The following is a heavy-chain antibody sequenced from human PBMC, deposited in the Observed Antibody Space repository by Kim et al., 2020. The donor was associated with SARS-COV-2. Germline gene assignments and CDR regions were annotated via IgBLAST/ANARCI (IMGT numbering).Heavy chain of an antibody. V-gene: IGHV3-9*01. Sequence: CYADSVKARFAISRDNADNSLVLQMNRLRVEDTAIYYCAPIVKLFAPWGRGTLVTVSS. J-gene: IGHJ5*02. CDR3: APIVKLFAP. D-gene: IGHD2-21*01.